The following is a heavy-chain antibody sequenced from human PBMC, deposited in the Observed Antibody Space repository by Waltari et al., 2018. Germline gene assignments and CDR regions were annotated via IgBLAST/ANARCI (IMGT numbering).Heavy chain of an antibody. Sequence: QVQLVESGGVVVQPGRSLRLSCAASGFSFSTYALPCVRQAPGKVLEWVALIWNDGSNKYYADSVKGRFTISRDNSKNTLYLQMNSLTTEDTAIYYCAKAGRAVAGTWVDYFDSWGQGTQVTVSS. D-gene: IGHD6-19*01. CDR3: AKAGRAVAGTWVDYFDS. J-gene: IGHJ4*02. V-gene: IGHV3-30*01. CDR1: GFSFSTYA. CDR2: IWNDGSNK.